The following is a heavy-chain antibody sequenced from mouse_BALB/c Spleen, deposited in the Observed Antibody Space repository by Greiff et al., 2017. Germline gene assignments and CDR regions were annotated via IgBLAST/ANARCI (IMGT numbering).Heavy chain of an antibody. J-gene: IGHJ4*01. D-gene: IGHD2-14*01. CDR2: ISYSGST. CDR3: ARYYRYEFSNYYAMDY. V-gene: IGHV3-2*02. CDR1: GYSITSDYA. Sequence: VQLQQSGPGLVKPSQSLSLTCTVTGYSITSDYAWNWIRQFPGNKLEWMGYISYSGSTCYNPSLKSRISITRDTSKNQFFLQLNSVTTEDTATYYGARYYRYEFSNYYAMDYWGQGTSVTVSS.